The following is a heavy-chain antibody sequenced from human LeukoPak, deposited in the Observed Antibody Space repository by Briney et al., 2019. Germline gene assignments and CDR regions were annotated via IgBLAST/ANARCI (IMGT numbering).Heavy chain of an antibody. Sequence: PGGSLRLSCAASGFTFSSYAMHWVRQAPGKGLEYFSAISSNGGSTYYANSVKGRFTISRDNSKNTLYLQMGSLRAEDMAVYYCARDQYERYDFWSGRRDYYYYYMDVWGKGATVTVSS. CDR1: GFTFSSYA. J-gene: IGHJ6*03. V-gene: IGHV3-64*01. CDR2: ISSNGGST. D-gene: IGHD3-3*01. CDR3: ARDQYERYDFWSGRRDYYYYYMDV.